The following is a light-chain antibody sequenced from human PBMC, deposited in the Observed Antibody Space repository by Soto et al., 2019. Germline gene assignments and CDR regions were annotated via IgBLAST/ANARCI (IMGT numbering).Light chain of an antibody. CDR2: EVT. CDR1: SSDVGGYQY. J-gene: IGLJ2*01. V-gene: IGLV2-14*03. Sequence: QSVLTQPASVSGSPGQSITISCTGTSSDVGGYQYVSWYQQHPGKVPKLLIYEVTSRPSGVSNRFSGSKSANTASLTISGLQAEDEADYYCCSYTSTSTWVFGGGTKVTVL. CDR3: CSYTSTSTWV.